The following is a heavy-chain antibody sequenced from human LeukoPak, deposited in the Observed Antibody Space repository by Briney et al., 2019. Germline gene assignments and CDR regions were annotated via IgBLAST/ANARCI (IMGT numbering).Heavy chain of an antibody. J-gene: IGHJ3*02. CDR2: IYYSGST. D-gene: IGHD3-22*01. Sequence: PSETLSLTCTVSGGSISSSSYYWGWIRQPPGKGLEWIGSIYYSGSTYYNPSLKSRVTISVDMSKNQFSLKLSSVTAADTAVYYCARKNYYDSSGYVSYTSATDAFDIWGKGTTVTVSS. CDR1: GGSISSSSYY. V-gene: IGHV4-39*07. CDR3: ARKNYYDSSGYVSYTSATDAFDI.